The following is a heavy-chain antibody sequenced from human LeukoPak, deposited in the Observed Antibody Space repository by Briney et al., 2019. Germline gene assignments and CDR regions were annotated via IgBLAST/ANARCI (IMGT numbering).Heavy chain of an antibody. V-gene: IGHV3-21*01. Sequence: PGGSLRLSCAASGFTFSTYAMHWVRQAPGKGLEWVSSISSSSSYIYYADSVKGRFTISRDNAKNSLYLQMNSLRAEDTAVYYCARDSYYYDSSGYRNDYWGQGTLVTVSS. CDR1: GFTFSTYA. CDR3: ARDSYYYDSSGYRNDY. J-gene: IGHJ4*02. CDR2: ISSSSSYI. D-gene: IGHD3-22*01.